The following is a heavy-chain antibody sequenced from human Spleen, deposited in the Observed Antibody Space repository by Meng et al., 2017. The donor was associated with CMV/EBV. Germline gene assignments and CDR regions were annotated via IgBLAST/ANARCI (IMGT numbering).Heavy chain of an antibody. CDR3: AKAGTAAGMPFDY. CDR2: ISWDGGST. CDR1: GFTFDDYT. V-gene: IGHV3-43*01. Sequence: AASGFTFDDYTMHWVRQAPGKGLEWVSLISWDGGSTYYADSVKGRFTISRDNSKNSLYLQMNSLRTEDTALYYCAKAGTAAGMPFDYWGQGTLVTVSS. D-gene: IGHD6-13*01. J-gene: IGHJ4*02.